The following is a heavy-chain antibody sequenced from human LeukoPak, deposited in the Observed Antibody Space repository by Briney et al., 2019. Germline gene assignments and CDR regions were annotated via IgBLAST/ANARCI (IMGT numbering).Heavy chain of an antibody. D-gene: IGHD6-19*01. V-gene: IGHV3-21*04. CDR3: ARLAGSRPPWYLEL. CDR2: IGPSGGSI. Sequence: PGGSLRLSRAPSGFTFSSFRMNSVRQAPGKGLEWVSSIGPSGGSIFYADSVKGRITISRDNAQNSLHLQLSSLRADDTAVYYCARLAGSRPPWYLELWGRGTLVTVSS. J-gene: IGHJ2*01. CDR1: GFTFSSFR.